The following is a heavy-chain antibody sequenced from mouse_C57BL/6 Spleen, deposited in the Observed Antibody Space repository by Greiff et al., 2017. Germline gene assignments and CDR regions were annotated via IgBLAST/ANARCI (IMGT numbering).Heavy chain of an antibody. Sequence: QVQLKQSGAELVRPGTSVKVSCKASGYAFTNYLIEWVKQRPGQGLEWIGVINPGSGGTNYNEKFKGKATLTADKSSSTAYMQLRSLTSEDSAVYFCARSNYDGSSYGGDWYFDVWGTGTTVTVSS. CDR2: INPGSGGT. CDR1: GYAFTNYL. V-gene: IGHV1-54*01. D-gene: IGHD1-1*01. J-gene: IGHJ1*03. CDR3: ARSNYDGSSYGGDWYFDV.